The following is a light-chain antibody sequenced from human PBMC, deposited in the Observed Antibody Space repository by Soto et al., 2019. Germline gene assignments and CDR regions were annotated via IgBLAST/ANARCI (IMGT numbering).Light chain of an antibody. Sequence: QSALTQPASVSGSPGQSITISCTGTSSDVGSYNLVSWYQQHPGKAPKLMIYEGSKRPSGVSNRFSGSKSGNTASLTISGVQAEEEGEFYFCSIGGNVVFGGGTQLTVL. J-gene: IGLJ2*01. CDR3: CSIGGNVV. CDR2: EGS. V-gene: IGLV2-23*01. CDR1: SSDVGSYNL.